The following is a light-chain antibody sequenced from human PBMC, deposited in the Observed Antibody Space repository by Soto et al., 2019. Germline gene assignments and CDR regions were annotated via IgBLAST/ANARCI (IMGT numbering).Light chain of an antibody. V-gene: IGKV1-9*01. CDR1: QGVNSY. CDR2: GAS. J-gene: IGKJ2*01. CDR3: QQLNSYPYT. Sequence: IRLTQSPSSLSASVGDRVTITCRASQGVNSYLGWYQQKPGKAPKVLIYGASTLQSGVPTRFSGSGSGTDFTLTISSLQPEDFATYYCQQLNSYPYTFGQGTKVDIK.